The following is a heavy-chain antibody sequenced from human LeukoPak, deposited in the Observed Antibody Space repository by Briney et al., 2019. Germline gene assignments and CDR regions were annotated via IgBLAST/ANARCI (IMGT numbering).Heavy chain of an antibody. J-gene: IGHJ4*02. V-gene: IGHV1-69*01. D-gene: IGHD1-1*01. CDR1: GGTLTSHA. CDR3: TRGMGTRPIHY. Sequence: SVTVSCKASGGTLTSHALSWLRQAPGQGLEWMGGIIPLFGAAQYAQKFQGRVTITADESTRTAHMELSRLRSDDTAVYYCTRGMGTRPIHYLGQGTLVTVSS. CDR2: IIPLFGAA.